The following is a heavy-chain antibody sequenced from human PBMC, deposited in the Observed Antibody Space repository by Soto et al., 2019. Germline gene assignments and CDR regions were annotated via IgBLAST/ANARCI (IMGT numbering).Heavy chain of an antibody. Sequence: SETLSLTCAVYSGSFSGYYWRWIRQPPGKGLEWIGEIYHGLSIVYNPSLKSRVTISGDSSKNQFSLKLSSVTAADTAVYYCARHGGYYSDYWGKGPLVTDSS. V-gene: IGHV4-34*01. CDR3: ARHGGYYSDY. D-gene: IGHD3-16*01. CDR2: IYHGLSI. J-gene: IGHJ4*02. CDR1: SGSFSGYY.